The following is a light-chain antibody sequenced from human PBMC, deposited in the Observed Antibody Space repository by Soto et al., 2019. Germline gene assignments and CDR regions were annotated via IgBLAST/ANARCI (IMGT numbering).Light chain of an antibody. CDR3: QQYLTSPWT. J-gene: IGKJ1*01. Sequence: EIVLTQSPGTLSLSPGERAILSCRASQSVTNNYLALYQQKPGQTPRVLMYGASSRVTGIPDRFSGSGSGTDFTLTISRLEPEDFAVYYCQQYLTSPWTFGQGTNVEI. CDR2: GAS. V-gene: IGKV3-20*01. CDR1: QSVTNNY.